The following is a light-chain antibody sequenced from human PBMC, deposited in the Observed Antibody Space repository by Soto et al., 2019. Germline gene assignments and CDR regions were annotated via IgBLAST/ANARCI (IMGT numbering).Light chain of an antibody. Sequence: QSVLTQPPSVSAAPGQKGTISCSGSSSNIGNNYVSWYQQLPGTAPKLLIYDSDKRPAGIPDRFSGSKSGTSATLGITGLPAGDEADSVCGTWDTRLSVGVFGTGTKLTVL. CDR1: SSNIGNNY. V-gene: IGLV1-51*01. J-gene: IGLJ1*01. CDR3: GTWDTRLSVGV. CDR2: DSD.